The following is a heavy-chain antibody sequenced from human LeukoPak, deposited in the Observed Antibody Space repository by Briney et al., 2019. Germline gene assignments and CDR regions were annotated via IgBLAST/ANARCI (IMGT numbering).Heavy chain of an antibody. J-gene: IGHJ3*02. CDR1: DDSFSSHY. V-gene: IGHV4-59*11. CDR2: ISYIGST. D-gene: IGHD4-17*01. CDR3: ARHLVTVTKGFDI. Sequence: PSETLSLTCAVSDDSFSSHYWTWIRQPPGKGLECIGYISYIGSTNYNPSLKSRVTISIDTSKNQFSLKLSSVTAADTAVYYCARHLVTVTKGFDIWGQGTMVSVSS.